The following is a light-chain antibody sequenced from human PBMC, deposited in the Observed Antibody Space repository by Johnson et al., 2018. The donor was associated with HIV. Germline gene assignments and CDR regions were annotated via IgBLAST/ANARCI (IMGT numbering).Light chain of an antibody. CDR3: GTWDGSLSVYV. J-gene: IGLJ1*01. CDR2: ENN. V-gene: IGLV1-51*02. CDR1: SSNIGNNY. Sequence: QSVLTQPPSVSAAPGQKVTISCSGSSSNIGNNYVSWYQQLPGTAPKLLIYENNKRPSGIPDRFSGSKSGTSATLAITGLQPGDEADYYCGTWDGSLSVYVFGTGTKVTVL.